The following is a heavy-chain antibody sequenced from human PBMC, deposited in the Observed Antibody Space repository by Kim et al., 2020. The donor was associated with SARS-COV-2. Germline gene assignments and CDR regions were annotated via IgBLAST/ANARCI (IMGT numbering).Heavy chain of an antibody. CDR3: ARDLRSYTRGMDV. V-gene: IGHV3-53*01. D-gene: IGHD5-18*01. J-gene: IGHJ6*02. Sequence: YADSVKGRFTISRRNSKNTLYLQMYNLRAEETAVYYCARDLRSYTRGMDVWGQGTTVTVSS.